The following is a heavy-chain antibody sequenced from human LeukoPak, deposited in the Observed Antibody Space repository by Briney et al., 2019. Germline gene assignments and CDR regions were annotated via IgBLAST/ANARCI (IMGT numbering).Heavy chain of an antibody. CDR2: INQDGSDK. CDR3: ACEHS. CDR1: GFTFRNDW. Sequence: GSLRLSCVASGFTFRNDWMTWVRQAPGRGLEWVASINQDGSDKYYVDSVKGRFDISRDNAKNSLYLQMNSLRADDMAVYFCACEHSWGQGTVVTVSS. V-gene: IGHV3-7*01. J-gene: IGHJ4*02.